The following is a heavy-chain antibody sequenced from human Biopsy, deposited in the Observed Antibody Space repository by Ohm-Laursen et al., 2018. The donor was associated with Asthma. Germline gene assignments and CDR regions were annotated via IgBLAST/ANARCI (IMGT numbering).Heavy chain of an antibody. Sequence: GASVKVSCKVSGYNFISFAIHWVRQAPGQRLEWMGWVNTGNGDTKYSQKFQGRVTITRDTSASTAYMELRSLRSEDTATYYCARTYYDFLTGQVKDVFGVWGQGTMVTGSS. J-gene: IGHJ3*01. CDR2: VNTGNGDT. CDR1: GYNFISFA. D-gene: IGHD3-9*01. CDR3: ARTYYDFLTGQVKDVFGV. V-gene: IGHV1-3*04.